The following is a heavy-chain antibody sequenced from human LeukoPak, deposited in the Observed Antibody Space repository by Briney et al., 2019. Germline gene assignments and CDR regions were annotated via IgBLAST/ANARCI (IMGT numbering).Heavy chain of an antibody. CDR2: IYYGGYT. V-gene: IGHV4-39*01. Sequence: SETLTLTCTVSGGSISSNNYYWGWIRQPPGKGLEWIGSIYYGGYTYYNPSLKSRVTISVDTSKNQFSLKLSSVTAADTAIYYCQSRFLEWLLDYWGQGTLVTVSS. CDR3: QSRFLEWLLDY. J-gene: IGHJ4*02. CDR1: GGSISSNNYY. D-gene: IGHD3-3*01.